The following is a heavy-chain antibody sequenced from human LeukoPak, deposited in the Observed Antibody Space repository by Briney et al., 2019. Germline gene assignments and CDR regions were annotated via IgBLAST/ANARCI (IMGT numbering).Heavy chain of an antibody. Sequence: GASLQISCQGSGYIFTSYWIGWGRQLPGKGLEWMGIIYPGDSDTRYSPSFQGQVTISADKSIPTAYLQWSSLKASDTAMYYCARAWLLPRGSEVGYWGQGTLVTVSS. V-gene: IGHV5-51*01. CDR3: ARAWLLPRGSEVGY. J-gene: IGHJ4*02. CDR1: GYIFTSYW. D-gene: IGHD3-10*01. CDR2: IYPGDSDT.